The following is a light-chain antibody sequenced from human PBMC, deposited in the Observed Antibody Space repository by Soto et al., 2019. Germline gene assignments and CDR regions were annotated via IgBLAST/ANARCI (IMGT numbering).Light chain of an antibody. CDR1: QDIISN. V-gene: IGKV1-17*01. CDR3: LQHHTYPRT. Sequence: DIRMTQSPSSLSASVGDRFTITCRASQDIISNLGWFQQKPGKAPKRLIYAASSLQSGVPSRFSGSGSGTEFTLTISSLQPEDFATYYCLQHHTYPRTFGPGTKVDI. CDR2: AAS. J-gene: IGKJ3*01.